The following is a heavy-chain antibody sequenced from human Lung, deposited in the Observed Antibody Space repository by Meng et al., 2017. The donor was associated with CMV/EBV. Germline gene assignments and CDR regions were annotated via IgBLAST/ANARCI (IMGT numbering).Heavy chain of an antibody. J-gene: IGHJ4*02. Sequence: SXXVSXKASGYTFTGYYMHWVRQAPGQGLEWMGWINPYTGGTNYPQKFQGRVTITRDTSISTTYMDLSRLRPDDTAVYYCARVYYDTSGSSHYFDFWGQGTLVTVSS. CDR1: GYTFTGYY. V-gene: IGHV1-2*02. D-gene: IGHD3-22*01. CDR2: INPYTGGT. CDR3: ARVYYDTSGSSHYFDF.